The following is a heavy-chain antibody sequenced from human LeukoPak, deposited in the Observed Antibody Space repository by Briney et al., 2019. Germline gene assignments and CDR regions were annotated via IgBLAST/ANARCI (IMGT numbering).Heavy chain of an antibody. D-gene: IGHD3-22*01. CDR1: GYTFTGYY. J-gene: IGHJ5*02. Sequence: GASVKVSCKASGYTFTGYYMHWVRQAPGQGLEWMGWINPNSGGTNYAQKFQGRVTMTRDTSISTAYMELSRLRSDDTAVYYCARDPNYYDSSGYYGWFDPWGQGTLVTVSS. V-gene: IGHV1-2*02. CDR2: INPNSGGT. CDR3: ARDPNYYDSSGYYGWFDP.